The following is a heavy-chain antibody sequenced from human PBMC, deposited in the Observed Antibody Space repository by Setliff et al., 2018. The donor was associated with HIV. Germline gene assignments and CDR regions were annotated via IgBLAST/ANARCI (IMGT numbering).Heavy chain of an antibody. CDR3: VREPSLAFTDAFDL. V-gene: IGHV3-21*06. Sequence: PGGSLRLSCAASGFSFSSYSMNWVRQAPGKGLEWVSSISSGTRYIHYADSVKGRFTISRDNGKNSLYLQMNRLRPEDTAMYYCVREPSLAFTDAFDLWGQGTVVTVSS. CDR1: GFSFSSYS. D-gene: IGHD3-16*01. CDR2: ISSGTRYI. J-gene: IGHJ3*01.